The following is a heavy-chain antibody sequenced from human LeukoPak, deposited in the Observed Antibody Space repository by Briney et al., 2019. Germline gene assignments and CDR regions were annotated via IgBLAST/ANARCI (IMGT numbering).Heavy chain of an antibody. CDR3: AREKNLGT. Sequence: GGSLRLSCAASGFTFGSYWMSWVRQAPGKRLEWVATIKEDGSDKYYVDSVKGRFTISRDNVKNSVHLQMNSLRAEDTAVYYCAREKNLGTWGQGTLVTVSS. CDR2: IKEDGSDK. CDR1: GFTFGSYW. D-gene: IGHD1-14*01. V-gene: IGHV3-7*05. J-gene: IGHJ4*02.